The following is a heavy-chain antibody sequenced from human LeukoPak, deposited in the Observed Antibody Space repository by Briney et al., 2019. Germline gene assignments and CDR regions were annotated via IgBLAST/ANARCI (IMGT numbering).Heavy chain of an antibody. Sequence: GGSLRLSCVASGFPFDSYAMNWVRQAPGKGLEWVSFISFSGHVIYIAESVKGRFTISRDNSKNTLYLGMNNLRPADTGVYYCANDHFGSGSWDYWGRGTLVTVSS. CDR1: GFPFDSYA. CDR2: ISFSGHVI. D-gene: IGHD3-10*01. CDR3: ANDHFGSGSWDY. J-gene: IGHJ4*02. V-gene: IGHV3-NL1*01.